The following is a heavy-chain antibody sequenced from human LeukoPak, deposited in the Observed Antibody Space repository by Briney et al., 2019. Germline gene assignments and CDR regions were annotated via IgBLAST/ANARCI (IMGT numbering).Heavy chain of an antibody. D-gene: IGHD3-22*01. V-gene: IGHV1-18*01. CDR2: ISAYNGNT. CDR1: GYTFTSYG. CDR3: ARASIGVMIVVVADY. Sequence: GASVKVSCKASGYTFTSYGISWVRQAPGRGLEWMGWISAYNGNTNYAQKLQGRVTMTTDTSTSTAYMELRSLRSDDTAVYYCARASIGVMIVVVADYWGQGTLVTVSS. J-gene: IGHJ4*02.